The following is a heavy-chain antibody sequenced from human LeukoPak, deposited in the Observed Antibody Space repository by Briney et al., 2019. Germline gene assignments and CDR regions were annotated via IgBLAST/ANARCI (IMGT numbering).Heavy chain of an antibody. Sequence: GGTLRLSCGASGYTFRNYGMNWVRQAPGKGLEGVSAFSASGSTYYADSVKGRFTVSRDNSENMLYLQMNSLRAEDTAVYYCAQDLSYIGLDNLGQGTLVTVSS. J-gene: IGHJ4*02. CDR1: GYTFRNYG. D-gene: IGHD2-15*01. V-gene: IGHV3-23*01. CDR3: AQDLSYIGLDN. CDR2: FSASGST.